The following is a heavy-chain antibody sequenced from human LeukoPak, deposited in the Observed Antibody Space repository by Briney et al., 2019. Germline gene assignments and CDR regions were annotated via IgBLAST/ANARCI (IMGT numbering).Heavy chain of an antibody. V-gene: IGHV3-23*01. D-gene: IGHD7-27*01. CDR3: ARELVSLGTGYFDL. CDR2: ITGSSTWT. J-gene: IGHJ2*01. Sequence: AGGPLRLSCEASGFTFGTYGMTWVRQAPGKGLEWVSGITGSSTWTYYADSVRGRFTISRDNSKNTLHLQMNNLTADDTAIYYCARELVSLGTGYFDLWGRGTLVTVSS. CDR1: GFTFGTYG.